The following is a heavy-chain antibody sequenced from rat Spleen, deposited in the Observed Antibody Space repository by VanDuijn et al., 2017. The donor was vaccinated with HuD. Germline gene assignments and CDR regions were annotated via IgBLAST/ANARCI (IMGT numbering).Heavy chain of an antibody. V-gene: IGHV5-22*01. J-gene: IGHJ4*01. CDR1: GFTFSDYY. Sequence: EVQLVESGGGLVQPGNSLKLSCAVSGFTFSDYYMAWVRQAPKKGLEWVASISYEGSRTYYGDSVKGRFTISRDNAKSTLYLQMNSLRSEDTATYYCARPCSRRYVMDAWGQGASVTVSS. D-gene: IGHD1-2*01. CDR3: ARPCSRRYVMDA. CDR2: ISYEGSRT.